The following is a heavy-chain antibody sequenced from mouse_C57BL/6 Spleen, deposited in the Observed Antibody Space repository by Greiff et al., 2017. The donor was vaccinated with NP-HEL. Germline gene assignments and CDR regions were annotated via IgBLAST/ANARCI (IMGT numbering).Heavy chain of an antibody. D-gene: IGHD2-4*01. CDR1: GFTFSDYG. CDR2: ISNLAYSI. Sequence: EVMLVESGGGLVQPGGSLKLSCAASGFTFSDYGMAWVRQAPRKGPEWVAFISNLAYSIYYADTVTGRFTISRENAKNTLYLEMSSLRSEDTAMYYCARRSYDYDGGGFAYWGQGTLVTVSA. J-gene: IGHJ3*01. CDR3: ARRSYDYDGGGFAY. V-gene: IGHV5-15*04.